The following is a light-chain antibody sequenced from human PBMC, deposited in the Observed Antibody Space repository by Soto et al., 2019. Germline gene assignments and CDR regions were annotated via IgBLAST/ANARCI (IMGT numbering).Light chain of an antibody. Sequence: EIVMTQSPATLSVSPGERATLSCGASQSVTSKLAWYQQKPGQAPRLLISGASNRATGIPDRFSGSGSGTDFTLTISRLEPDDFALYFCQQYGGSPITFGLGTRLEIK. J-gene: IGKJ5*01. CDR3: QQYGGSPIT. CDR1: QSVTSK. CDR2: GAS. V-gene: IGKV3-20*01.